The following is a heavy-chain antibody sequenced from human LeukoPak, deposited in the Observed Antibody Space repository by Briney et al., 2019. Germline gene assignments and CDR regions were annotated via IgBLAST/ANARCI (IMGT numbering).Heavy chain of an antibody. CDR3: AKDCCEGELVFGY. J-gene: IGHJ4*02. D-gene: IGHD1-26*01. Sequence: GGSLRLSCAASGFTFSSYAMSWVRQAPGKGLEWVSAISGSGGSTYYADSVKGRFIISRDNSKNTLYLQMNSLRAEDTAVYYCAKDCCEGELVFGYWGQGTLVTVSS. CDR1: GFTFSSYA. V-gene: IGHV3-23*01. CDR2: ISGSGGST.